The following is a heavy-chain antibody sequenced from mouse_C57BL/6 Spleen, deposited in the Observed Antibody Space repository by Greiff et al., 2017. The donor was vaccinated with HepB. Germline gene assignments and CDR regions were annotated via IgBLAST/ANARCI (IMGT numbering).Heavy chain of an antibody. V-gene: IGHV1-42*01. CDR3: ASPYYNGSRRYYAMDY. J-gene: IGHJ4*01. CDR1: GYSFTGYY. D-gene: IGHD1-1*01. CDR2: INPSTGGT. Sequence: VQLQQSGPELVKPGASVKISCKASGYSFTGYYMNWVKHSPEKSLEWIGEINPSTGGTTYNQKFKAKATLTVDKSTSTAYMQLKSLTSKDSAVYYCASPYYNGSRRYYAMDYWGQGTSVTVSS.